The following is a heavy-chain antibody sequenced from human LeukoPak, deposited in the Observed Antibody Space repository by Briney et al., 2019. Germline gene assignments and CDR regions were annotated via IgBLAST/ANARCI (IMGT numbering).Heavy chain of an antibody. D-gene: IGHD6-13*01. CDR3: AREVGYSSSYYGRFDP. Sequence: ASVKVSCKASGYTFTGYYIHWVRQAPGQGLEWMGRVNPNNGVPNYAQRFQGRVTMTRDTAISTAYMELSSLRYDDTAVYLCAREVGYSSSYYGRFDPWGQGTLVTVSS. CDR1: GYTFTGYY. CDR2: VNPNNGVP. J-gene: IGHJ5*02. V-gene: IGHV1-2*06.